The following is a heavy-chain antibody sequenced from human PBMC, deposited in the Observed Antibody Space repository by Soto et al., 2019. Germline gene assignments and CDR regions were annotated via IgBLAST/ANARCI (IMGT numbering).Heavy chain of an antibody. Sequence: SETLSLTCAVSGGSISSGGYYWSWIRQHPGKGLEWIGYIYYSGSTYYNPSLKSRVTISVDTSKNQFSLKLSSVTAADTAVYYCARVYAGINDYGDYVVDERGPFDIWGQGTMVTVS. J-gene: IGHJ3*02. CDR1: GGSISSGGYY. V-gene: IGHV4-31*11. CDR3: ARVYAGINDYGDYVVDERGPFDI. D-gene: IGHD4-17*01. CDR2: IYYSGST.